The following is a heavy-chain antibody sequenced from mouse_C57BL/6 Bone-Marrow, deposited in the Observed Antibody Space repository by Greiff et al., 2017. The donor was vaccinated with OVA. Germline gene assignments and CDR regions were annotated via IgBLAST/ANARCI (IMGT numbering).Heavy chain of an antibody. CDR1: GYAFTNYL. D-gene: IGHD2-3*01. V-gene: IGHV1-54*01. Sequence: LQESGAELVRPGTSVKESCKASGYAFTNYLIEWVKQRPGQGLEWIGVINPGSGGTNYNEKFKGKATLTADKSSSTAYMQLSSLTSEDSAVYFCAFYDGYYEAYWGQGTLVTVSA. J-gene: IGHJ3*01. CDR3: AFYDGYYEAY. CDR2: INPGSGGT.